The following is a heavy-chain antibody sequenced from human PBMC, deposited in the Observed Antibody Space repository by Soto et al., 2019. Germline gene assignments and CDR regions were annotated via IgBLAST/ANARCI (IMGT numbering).Heavy chain of an antibody. Sequence: EVQLVESGGGLVKPGGSLRLSCAASGFTFSSYSMNWVRQAPGKGLEWVSSISSSSSYIYYADSVKGRFTISRDNAKNSLYLQMNSLRAEDTAEYYCARGQSSSCYESWFDPWGQGTLVTVSS. CDR1: GFTFSSYS. CDR2: ISSSSSYI. CDR3: ARGQSSSCYESWFDP. J-gene: IGHJ5*02. D-gene: IGHD6-13*01. V-gene: IGHV3-21*01.